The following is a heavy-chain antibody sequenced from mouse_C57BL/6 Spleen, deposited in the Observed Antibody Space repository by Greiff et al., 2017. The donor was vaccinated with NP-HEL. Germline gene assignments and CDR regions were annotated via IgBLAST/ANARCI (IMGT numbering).Heavy chain of an antibody. J-gene: IGHJ3*01. D-gene: IGHD1-1*01. CDR2: IHPNSGST. CDR1: GYTFTSYW. CDR3: ARCDGSSGFAY. V-gene: IGHV1-64*01. Sequence: QVQLQQPGAELVKPGASVQLSCKASGYTFTSYWMHWVKQRPGQGLEWIGMIHPNSGSTNYNQKFKSKATLTVDKSSSTAYMQLSSLTSEDSAVYYCARCDGSSGFAYWGQGTLVTVSA.